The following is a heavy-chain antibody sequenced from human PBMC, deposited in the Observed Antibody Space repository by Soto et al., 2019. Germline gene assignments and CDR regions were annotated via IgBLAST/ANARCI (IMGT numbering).Heavy chain of an antibody. J-gene: IGHJ4*02. CDR3: TGYSSGWPGYYFDY. Sequence: QVQLQESGPGLVKPSQTLSLTCTVSGGSISSGDYYWSWIRQPPGKGMEWIGYIYYSGSTYYNPSLKSRVTISVDTSKNQFSLKLSSVTAADTAVYYCTGYSSGWPGYYFDYWGQGTLVTVSS. CDR1: GGSISSGDYY. V-gene: IGHV4-30-4*01. CDR2: IYYSGST. D-gene: IGHD6-19*01.